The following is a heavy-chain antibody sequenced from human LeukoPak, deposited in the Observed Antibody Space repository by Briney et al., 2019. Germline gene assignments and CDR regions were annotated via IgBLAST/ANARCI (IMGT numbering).Heavy chain of an antibody. Sequence: GRSLRLSCTAPGFTFSSYAIHWIRQAPGKGLEWVALVWHDGSNRYYADSVKGRFTISRDNSKNTVYLQMNSLRAEDTAVYYCARAQYCSGGSCPLAEYFQHWGQGTLVTVSS. CDR1: GFTFSSYA. CDR2: VWHDGSNR. J-gene: IGHJ1*01. CDR3: ARAQYCSGGSCPLAEYFQH. D-gene: IGHD2-15*01. V-gene: IGHV3-33*01.